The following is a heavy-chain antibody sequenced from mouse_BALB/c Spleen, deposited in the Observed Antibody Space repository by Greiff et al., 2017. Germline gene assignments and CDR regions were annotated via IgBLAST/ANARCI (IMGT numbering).Heavy chain of an antibody. Sequence: DVKLVESGGGLVKPGGSLKLSCAASGFTFSSYAMSWVRQTPEKRLEWVASISSGGSTYYPDSVKGRFTISRDNARNILYLQMSSLRSEDTAMYYCARAMGMMMDYWGQGTSVTVSA. CDR3: ARAMGMMMDY. J-gene: IGHJ4*01. CDR2: ISSGGST. D-gene: IGHD2-3*01. CDR1: GFTFSSYA. V-gene: IGHV5-6-5*01.